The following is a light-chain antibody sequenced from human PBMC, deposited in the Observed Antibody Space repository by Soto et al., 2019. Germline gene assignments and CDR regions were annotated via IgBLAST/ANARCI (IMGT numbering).Light chain of an antibody. CDR2: DVS. CDR3: SSYPSISPRHVV. J-gene: IGLJ2*01. Sequence: QSVLTQPASVSGSPGQSITISCTGTSSDVGGYNYVSWYQQHPGKAPKLMIYDVSNRPTGVSNRFSGSKSGNTAYLTISGLQAHDEADYCCSSYPSISPRHVVFGGGTKRTV. V-gene: IGLV2-14*01. CDR1: SSDVGGYNY.